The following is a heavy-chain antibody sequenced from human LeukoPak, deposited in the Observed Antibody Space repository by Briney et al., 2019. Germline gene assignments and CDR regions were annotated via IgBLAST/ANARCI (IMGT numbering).Heavy chain of an antibody. D-gene: IGHD2-15*01. CDR3: ARGDCSGDSCYLPEYFQH. V-gene: IGHV1-18*01. CDR1: GYXLTSFS. CDR2: ISAYNGYT. J-gene: IGHJ1*01. Sequence: ASVKVSCKASGYXLTSFSMSWVRQAPGQGLEWTGRISAYNGYTDYAQKLQGRVTMTTDTSTNTAYMELRSLRSDDTAVYYCARGDCSGDSCYLPEYFQHWGQGTLVTVSS.